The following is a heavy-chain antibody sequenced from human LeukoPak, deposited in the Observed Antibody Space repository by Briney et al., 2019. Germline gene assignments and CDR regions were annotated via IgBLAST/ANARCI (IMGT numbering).Heavy chain of an antibody. D-gene: IGHD2/OR15-2a*01. J-gene: IGHJ5*02. CDR3: ARELIEDQNWFDP. Sequence: ASVKVSCKASGYTFTDYFIHWVRQAPGQGLEWMGWLNPHSGVTKYARKVQGRVTMTRDTSISTAYMDLSGLRSDDTAVYFCARELIEDQNWFDPWGQGTLVTVSS. V-gene: IGHV1-2*02. CDR1: GYTFTDYF. CDR2: LNPHSGVT.